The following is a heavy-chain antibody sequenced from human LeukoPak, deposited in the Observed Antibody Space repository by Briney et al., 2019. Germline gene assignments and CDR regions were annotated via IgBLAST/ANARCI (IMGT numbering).Heavy chain of an antibody. V-gene: IGHV3-23*01. CDR1: GFTFSSYV. CDR3: AKDWYNSLNYFDY. Sequence: GGSLRLSCAASGFTFSSYVMTWVRQAPGKGLEWVSAISGSGGSTYYADSVKGRFTISRDNSKNTLYLQMNSLRAEDTAVYYCAKDWYNSLNYFDYWGQGSLVTVSS. D-gene: IGHD1-1*01. CDR2: ISGSGGST. J-gene: IGHJ4*02.